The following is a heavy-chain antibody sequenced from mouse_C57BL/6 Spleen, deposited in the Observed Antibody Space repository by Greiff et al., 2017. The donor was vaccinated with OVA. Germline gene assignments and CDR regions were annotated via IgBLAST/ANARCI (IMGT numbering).Heavy chain of an antibody. Sequence: QVQLQQPGAELVKPGASVKLSCKASGYTFTSYWMHWVKQWPGQGLEWIGMIHPNSGRTNYNEKFKSKATLTVDKSSSTAYMQLSSLTSEDSAVYYCARGYYYGSSYYPDWFAYWGQGTLVTVSA. V-gene: IGHV1-64*01. CDR2: IHPNSGRT. CDR1: GYTFTSYW. J-gene: IGHJ3*01. CDR3: ARGYYYGSSYYPDWFAY. D-gene: IGHD1-1*01.